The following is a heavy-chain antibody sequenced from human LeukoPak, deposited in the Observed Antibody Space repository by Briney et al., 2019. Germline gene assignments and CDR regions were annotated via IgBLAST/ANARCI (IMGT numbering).Heavy chain of an antibody. CDR1: GFTFSSYA. V-gene: IGHV3-23*01. CDR2: ISGTGGST. D-gene: IGHD5-18*01. Sequence: GCVRLSCAASGFTFSSYAMSWVRQAPGKGLEWVSAISGTGGSTYYADSVKGRFTISRANSKNTLYLQMNSLRAEDTAVYYCAKGLQLRSNFDYWGQGTLVTVSS. CDR3: AKGLQLRSNFDY. J-gene: IGHJ4*02.